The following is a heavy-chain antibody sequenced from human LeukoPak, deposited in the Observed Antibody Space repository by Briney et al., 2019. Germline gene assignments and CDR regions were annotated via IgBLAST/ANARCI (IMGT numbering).Heavy chain of an antibody. CDR3: AKALNYYDSSGAYYGNDY. CDR1: GFTLSSYA. J-gene: IGHJ4*02. V-gene: IGHV3-23*01. CDR2: ISGSSSI. Sequence: GGSLRLSCAASGFTLSSYAMSWVRQAPGKGLEWVSSISGSSSIYYADSVKGRFTISRDNSKNTLYLQMNSLRAEDTAVYYCAKALNYYDSSGAYYGNDYWGQGTLVTVSS. D-gene: IGHD3-22*01.